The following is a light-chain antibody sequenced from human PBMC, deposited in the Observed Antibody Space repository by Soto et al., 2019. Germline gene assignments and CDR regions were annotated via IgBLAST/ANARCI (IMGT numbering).Light chain of an antibody. Sequence: EVVMTQSPATLSVSPGERATLSCGASQRVYSHLAWYQQKPGQAPRLLIYGASTRATGIPARFSGSGSGTDFTPTISSLQSEDFAVYYCQQYNNWPKTFGQGTKVDI. CDR1: QRVYSH. CDR2: GAS. CDR3: QQYNNWPKT. J-gene: IGKJ1*01. V-gene: IGKV3-15*01.